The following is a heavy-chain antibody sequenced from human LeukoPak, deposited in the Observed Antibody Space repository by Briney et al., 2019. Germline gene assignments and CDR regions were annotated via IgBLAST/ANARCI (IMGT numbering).Heavy chain of an antibody. CDR3: AHSGFLEWLGEYYFDY. CDR1: GFSPSTSGVG. D-gene: IGHD3-3*01. Sequence: SGPTLVKPTQTLTLTCTFSGFSPSTSGVGVGWIRQPPGKALEWLSPISWNDDKRYSPSLKSRLTITKDTSKNQVVLTMTNIDPVDTATYYCAHSGFLEWLGEYYFDYWGQGTLVTVSS. CDR2: ISWNDDK. J-gene: IGHJ4*02. V-gene: IGHV2-5*01.